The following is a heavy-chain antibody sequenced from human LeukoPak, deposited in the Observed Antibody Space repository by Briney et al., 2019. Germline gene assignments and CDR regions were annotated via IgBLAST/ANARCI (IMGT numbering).Heavy chain of an antibody. CDR3: AKRGSYYYEALL. J-gene: IGHJ4*02. V-gene: IGHV3-23*01. D-gene: IGHD3-22*01. CDR1: GFTFSSYA. Sequence: GGSLRLSCAASGFTFSSYAMSWVRQAPGKGLEWVSAISGSGGSTYYADSVKGRFTISRDNSKNTLYLQMNSLRAEDTAVYYRAKRGSYYYEALLWGQGTLVTVYS. CDR2: ISGSGGST.